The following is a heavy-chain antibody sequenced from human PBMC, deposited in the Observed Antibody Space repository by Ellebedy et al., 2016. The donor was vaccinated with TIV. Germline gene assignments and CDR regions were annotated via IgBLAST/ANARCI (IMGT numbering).Heavy chain of an antibody. Sequence: GESLKISCAASGFSFSTYWMSWVRQAPGKGLEWVANIKKDGSEIYYLDSVKGRFIISRDSAENSLYLQMNSLRVEDTALYYCASLIWGPGFDYWGQGTLVTVSS. CDR2: IKKDGSEI. J-gene: IGHJ4*02. CDR1: GFSFSTYW. V-gene: IGHV3-7*01. CDR3: ASLIWGPGFDY. D-gene: IGHD3-16*01.